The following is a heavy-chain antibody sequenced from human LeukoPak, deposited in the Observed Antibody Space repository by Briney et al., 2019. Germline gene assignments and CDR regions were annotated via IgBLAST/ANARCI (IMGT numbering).Heavy chain of an antibody. J-gene: IGHJ4*02. Sequence: GGALRLSCTASGVSFGEYALSWFRQAPGKGLEWVGFIISKAYGGTTEYAASVKARFTISRDDSKTIAYLQMNSLKTEDAAVYYCTRGYCSGGSCRGSFDYWGQGTLVTVSS. D-gene: IGHD2-15*01. CDR2: IISKAYGGTT. CDR1: GVSFGEYA. CDR3: TRGYCSGGSCRGSFDY. V-gene: IGHV3-49*03.